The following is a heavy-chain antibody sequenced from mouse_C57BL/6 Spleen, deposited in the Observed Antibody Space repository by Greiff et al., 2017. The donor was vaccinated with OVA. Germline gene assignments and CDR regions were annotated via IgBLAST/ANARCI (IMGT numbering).Heavy chain of an antibody. CDR1: GYTFTSYW. J-gene: IGHJ4*01. V-gene: IGHV1-61*01. D-gene: IGHD1-1*01. Sequence: QVQLQQPGAELVRPGSSVKLSCKASGYTFTSYWLDWVKQRPGQGLEWIGNIYPSDSETHYNQKFKDKATLTVDKSSSTAYMQLSSLTSEDSAVYYCARGGTTVVGTHYYAMDYWGQGTSVTVSS. CDR3: ARGGTTVVGTHYYAMDY. CDR2: IYPSDSET.